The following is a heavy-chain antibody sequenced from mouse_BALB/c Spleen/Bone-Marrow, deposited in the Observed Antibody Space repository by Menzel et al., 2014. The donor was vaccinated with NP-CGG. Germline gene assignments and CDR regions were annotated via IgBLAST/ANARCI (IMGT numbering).Heavy chain of an antibody. J-gene: IGHJ2*01. CDR2: IYPGDGDT. CDR3: ARGRGWYFDY. Sequence: QVQLQQSGAELVRPGSSVKISCEASGYAFSSYWMNWVKQRPGQGLEWIGQIYPGDGDTNYNGKFKGKATLTADKSSSTAYMQLSGLTSEDSAVYFCARGRGWYFDYWGQGTTLTVSS. CDR1: GYAFSSYW. D-gene: IGHD2-3*01. V-gene: IGHV1-80*01.